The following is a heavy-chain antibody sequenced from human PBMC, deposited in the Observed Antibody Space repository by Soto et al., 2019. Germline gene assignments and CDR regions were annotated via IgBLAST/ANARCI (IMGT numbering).Heavy chain of an antibody. D-gene: IGHD4-4*01. J-gene: IGHJ6*03. Sequence: QVQLVESGGGVVQPGRSLRLSCAASGFTFSNYDMHWVRQAPGKGLEWVAVISYDGSNKYYADSVKGRFTISRDNSKNTLYLPMNSLRAEDTAVYYLHLSDYSKETGYYYYMDVWGKGTTVTVSS. CDR3: HLSDYSKETGYYYYMDV. CDR1: GFTFSNYD. V-gene: IGHV3-30*03. CDR2: ISYDGSNK.